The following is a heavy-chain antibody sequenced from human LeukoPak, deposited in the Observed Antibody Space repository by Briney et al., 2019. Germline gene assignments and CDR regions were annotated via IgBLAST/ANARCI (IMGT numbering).Heavy chain of an antibody. CDR1: GFTFSSYG. Sequence: PGGSLRLSCTASGFTFSSYGIHWVRQPPGKGLELIGEIYLGGSTHYNPSLESRVTISVDKSKNQLSLKLISVTAADTAFYYCARRDSGSGRFDPWGEGTLVTVSS. CDR2: IYLGGST. V-gene: IGHV4-4*02. D-gene: IGHD3-10*01. CDR3: ARRDSGSGRFDP. J-gene: IGHJ5*02.